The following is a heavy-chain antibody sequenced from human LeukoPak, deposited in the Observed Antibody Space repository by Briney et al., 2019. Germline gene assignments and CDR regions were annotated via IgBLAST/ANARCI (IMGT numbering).Heavy chain of an antibody. CDR3: ARGSIYCSSTSCSDAFDI. J-gene: IGHJ3*02. D-gene: IGHD2-2*01. Sequence: SETLSPTCTVSGGSISSYYWSWIRQPPGKGLEWIGYIYYSGSTNYNPSLKSRVTISVDTSKNQFSLKLSSVTAADTAVYYCARGSIYCSSTSCSDAFDIWGQGTMVTVSS. CDR1: GGSISSYY. CDR2: IYYSGST. V-gene: IGHV4-59*01.